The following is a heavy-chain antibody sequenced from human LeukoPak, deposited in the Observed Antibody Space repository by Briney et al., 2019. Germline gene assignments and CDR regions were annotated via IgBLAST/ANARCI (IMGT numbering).Heavy chain of an antibody. D-gene: IGHD6-19*01. Sequence: ASVKVSCKASGYTFTSYAINWVRQAPGQGLEWMGWINTNTGNPTYAQGFTGRFVFSLDTSVSTAYLQISSLKAEDTAVYYCARETSGWPGCYGMDVWGQGTTVTVSS. CDR3: ARETSGWPGCYGMDV. J-gene: IGHJ6*02. CDR2: INTNTGNP. CDR1: GYTFTSYA. V-gene: IGHV7-4-1*02.